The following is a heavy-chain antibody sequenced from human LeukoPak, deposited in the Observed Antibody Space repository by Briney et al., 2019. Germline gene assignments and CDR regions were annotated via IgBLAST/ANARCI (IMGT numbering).Heavy chain of an antibody. Sequence: GGSLRLSCAASGFTFSSYWMSWVRQAPGKGLEWVANTKEDGSEKYYVDSVKGRFTISRDNAKNSLYLQVNSLRAEDTAVYYCARGRSDSGWYFDYWGQGTLVTVSS. J-gene: IGHJ4*02. CDR3: ARGRSDSGWYFDY. V-gene: IGHV3-7*01. D-gene: IGHD6-19*01. CDR1: GFTFSSYW. CDR2: TKEDGSEK.